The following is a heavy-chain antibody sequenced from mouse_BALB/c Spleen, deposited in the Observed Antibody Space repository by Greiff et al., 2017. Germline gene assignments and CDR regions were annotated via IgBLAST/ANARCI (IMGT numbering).Heavy chain of an antibody. J-gene: IGHJ2*01. CDR1: GYTFTSYW. CDR2: INPSNGRT. CDR3: ARTYGYVCYFDY. Sequence: QVQLQQPGAELVKPGASVKLSCKASGYTFTSYWMHWVKQRPGQGLEWIGEINPSNGRTNYNEKFKSKATLTVDKSSSTAYMQLSSLTSEDSAVYYCARTYGYVCYFDYWGQGTTLTVSS. V-gene: IGHV1S81*02. D-gene: IGHD1-2*01.